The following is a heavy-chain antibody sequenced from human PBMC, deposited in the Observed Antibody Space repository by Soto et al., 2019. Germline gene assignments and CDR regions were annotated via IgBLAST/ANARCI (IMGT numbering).Heavy chain of an antibody. J-gene: IGHJ4*02. CDR2: TVNKAFSYTT. CDR1: AFILSDQY. V-gene: IGHV3-72*01. D-gene: IGHD2-8*01. CDR3: VGERYAGFDY. Sequence: XGSLRLSCTASAFILSDQYRDWVRQAPGQGLEWVGRTVNKAFSYTTEYAAAVKGRFTISRDDSENSLYLQMTSLRTEDTAVYYCVGERYAGFDYWGQGALVTVSS.